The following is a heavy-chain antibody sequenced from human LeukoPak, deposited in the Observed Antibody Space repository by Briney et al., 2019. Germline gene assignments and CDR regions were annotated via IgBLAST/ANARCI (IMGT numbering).Heavy chain of an antibody. CDR2: INHSGST. J-gene: IGHJ5*02. Sequence: SETLSLTCAVYGGSFSGYYWSWIRQPPGKGLEWIGEINHSGSTNYNPSLKSRVTISVDTSKNQFSLKLSSVTAADTAVYYCARAQKYYYDSSGYWFDPWGQGTLATVSS. D-gene: IGHD3-22*01. CDR1: GGSFSGYY. CDR3: ARAQKYYYDSSGYWFDP. V-gene: IGHV4-34*01.